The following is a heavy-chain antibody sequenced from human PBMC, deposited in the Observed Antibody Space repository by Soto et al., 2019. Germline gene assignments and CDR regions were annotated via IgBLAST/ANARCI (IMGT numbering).Heavy chain of an antibody. CDR3: AHTVGLVVVTSEDEYFQH. D-gene: IGHD2-15*01. CDR1: GFSLSTSGVG. V-gene: IGHV2-5*02. Sequence: SGPTLVNPTQTPTLTCTFSGFSLSTSGVGVGWIRQPPGKALEWLAVIYWDDDKGYSPSLKNRLTITKDTSKNQVVLTMTNMDPVDTATYYCAHTVGLVVVTSEDEYFQHWGQGTQVTVSS. CDR2: IYWDDDK. J-gene: IGHJ1*01.